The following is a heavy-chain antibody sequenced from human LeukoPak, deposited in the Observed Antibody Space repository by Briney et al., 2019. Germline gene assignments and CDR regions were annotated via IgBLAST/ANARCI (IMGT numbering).Heavy chain of an antibody. Sequence: PGGSLRLSCAASGFTFSSYGMSWVRQAPGKGLECVSSISGSGGSTNHADSVKGRFTISRDNSKNTLYLQMNSLRAEDTAVYYCARRIPPDRVATDSKNYYYNYGMDVWGQGTTVTVS. CDR3: ARRIPPDRVATDSKNYYYNYGMDV. J-gene: IGHJ6*02. V-gene: IGHV3-23*01. D-gene: IGHD5-12*01. CDR1: GFTFSSYG. CDR2: ISGSGGST.